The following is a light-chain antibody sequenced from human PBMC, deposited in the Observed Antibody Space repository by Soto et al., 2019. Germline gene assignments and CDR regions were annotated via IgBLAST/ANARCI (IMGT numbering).Light chain of an antibody. CDR1: SSDVGSHNF. V-gene: IGLV2-23*02. J-gene: IGLJ3*02. CDR2: EVT. Sequence: QSVLTQPASVSGSPGQSITISCTGTSSDVGSHNFVSWYQQRPGKAHKLMIFEVTKRPSGVSDRFSASKSGNTASLTISGVRAEDEADYYCCSYADTTTWVFGGGTKVTVL. CDR3: CSYADTTTWV.